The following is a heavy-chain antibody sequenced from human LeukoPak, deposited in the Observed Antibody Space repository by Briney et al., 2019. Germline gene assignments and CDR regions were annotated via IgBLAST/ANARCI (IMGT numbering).Heavy chain of an antibody. CDR2: IWYDGSNK. Sequence: PGRSLRLSCAASEFTFSSYGMHWVRQAPGKGLEWVAVIWYDGSNKFYADSVKGRFTISRDNSMNTLYLQMNSLRAEDTAVYYCARDKARTGTSFDYWGQGTLVTVSS. D-gene: IGHD1-7*01. J-gene: IGHJ4*02. V-gene: IGHV3-33*01. CDR1: EFTFSSYG. CDR3: ARDKARTGTSFDY.